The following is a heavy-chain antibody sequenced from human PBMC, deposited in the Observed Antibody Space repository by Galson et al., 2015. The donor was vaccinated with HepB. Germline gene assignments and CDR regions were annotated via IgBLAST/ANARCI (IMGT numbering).Heavy chain of an antibody. V-gene: IGHV3-30*03. CDR1: GFTFSSYD. CDR3: ARQTGSALFDT. J-gene: IGHJ4*02. Sequence: SLRLSCAASGFTFSSYDMHWVRHIPGWGLEWVAHMSHDGRNKHYVDSVKGRFTISRDNSRNTLFLQMSSLGPEDTAVYYCARQTGSALFDTWGQGALVTVSS. D-gene: IGHD3-10*01. CDR2: MSHDGRNK.